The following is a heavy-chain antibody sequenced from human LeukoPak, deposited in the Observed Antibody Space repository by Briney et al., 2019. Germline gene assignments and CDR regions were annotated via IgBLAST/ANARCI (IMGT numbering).Heavy chain of an antibody. CDR2: IWYDGSNK. D-gene: IGHD5-18*01. Sequence: GGSLRLSCAASGFTFSSCGMHWVRQAPGKGLEWVAVIWYDGSNKYYADSVKGRFTISRDNSKNTLYLQMNSLRAEGTAVYYCARELGYGHGFDYWGQGTLVTVSS. CDR3: ARELGYGHGFDY. CDR1: GFTFSSCG. J-gene: IGHJ4*02. V-gene: IGHV3-33*01.